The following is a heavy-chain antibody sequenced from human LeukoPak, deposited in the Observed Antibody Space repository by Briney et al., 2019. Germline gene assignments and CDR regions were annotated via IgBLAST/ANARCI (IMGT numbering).Heavy chain of an antibody. CDR2: IYYSGST. J-gene: IGHJ4*01. Sequence: NPSETLSLTCTVSGGSISSHYWSWLRQPPGKGLEWIGYIYYSGSTNYNPSLKSRVTISVDTSKNQFSLKLSSVTAPDAAVYYCARWTRGCRSNSRYPGGIDYWGQGTLGNVSS. CDR1: GGSISSHY. V-gene: IGHV4-59*11. CDR3: ARWTRGCRSNSRYPGGIDY. D-gene: IGHD2-2*01.